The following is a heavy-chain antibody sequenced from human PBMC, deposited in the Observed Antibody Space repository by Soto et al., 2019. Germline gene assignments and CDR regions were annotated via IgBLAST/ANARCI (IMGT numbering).Heavy chain of an antibody. CDR3: ARVKLTYDILTGYYIEYYFDY. D-gene: IGHD3-9*01. J-gene: IGHJ4*02. V-gene: IGHV1-2*02. CDR2: INPNSGGT. Sequence: ASVKVSCKASGYTFTGYYMHWVRQAPGQGLEWMGWINPNSGGTNYAQKFQGRVTMTRDTSISTAYMELSRLRSDDTAVYYCARVKLTYDILTGYYIEYYFDYWGQGTLVTVSS. CDR1: GYTFTGYY.